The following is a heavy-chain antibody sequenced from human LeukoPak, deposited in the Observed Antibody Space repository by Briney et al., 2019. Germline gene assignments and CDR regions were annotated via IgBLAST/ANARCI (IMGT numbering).Heavy chain of an antibody. CDR3: AKHVSGSLFYFDY. CDR1: GFTFSSYG. D-gene: IGHD3-10*01. J-gene: IGHJ4*02. V-gene: IGHV3-23*01. Sequence: GGSLRLSCAASGFTFSSYGMSWVRQAPGKGPQWVSAITGSGGTTYYADSVKGRFTISRDNSKNTLYLQMNSLRAEDTAVYYCAKHVSGSLFYFDYWGQRTLVTVSS. CDR2: ITGSGGTT.